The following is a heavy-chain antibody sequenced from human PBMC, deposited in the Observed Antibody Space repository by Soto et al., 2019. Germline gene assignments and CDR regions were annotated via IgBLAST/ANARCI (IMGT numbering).Heavy chain of an antibody. J-gene: IGHJ4*02. D-gene: IGHD3-16*01. CDR1: GCTPSDDND. CDR2: IYYSGNT. CDR3: AREGGESSDGLYYFDS. V-gene: IGHV4-30-4*01. Sequence: PSETPSLTRSVSGCTPSDDNDLSWIRQQPGKGLEWIGHIYYSGNTDYNPSLKSRLAISIDTSKNQFSLKLSSVTAADTAVYFCAREGGESSDGLYYFDSWGQGSLVTVSS.